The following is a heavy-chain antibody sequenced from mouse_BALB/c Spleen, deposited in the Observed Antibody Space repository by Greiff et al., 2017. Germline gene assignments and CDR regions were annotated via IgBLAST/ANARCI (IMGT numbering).Heavy chain of an antibody. V-gene: IGHV1S81*02. CDR3: ARGIVDPYWYFEV. CDR2: INPSNGRT. D-gene: IGHD1-1*01. J-gene: IGHJ1*01. CDR1: GYTFTSYW. Sequence: QVQLQQPGAELVKPGASVKLSCKASGYTFTSYWMHWVKQRPGQGLEWIGEINPSNGRTNYNEKFKSKATLTVDKSSSTAYMQLSSLTSEDSAVYYCARGIVDPYWYFEVWGAGTTVTVSS.